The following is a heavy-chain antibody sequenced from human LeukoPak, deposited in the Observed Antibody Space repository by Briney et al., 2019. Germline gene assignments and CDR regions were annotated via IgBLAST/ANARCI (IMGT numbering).Heavy chain of an antibody. D-gene: IGHD6-25*01. CDR2: IDSTGAYT. CDR3: AKGSAAGRPYYFDY. J-gene: IGHJ4*02. CDR1: GLIFSNYA. Sequence: GGSLRLSCAASGLIFSNYAMSWVRQAPGKGLEWVSAIDSTGAYTWYADSVKGRFTISKDSSKTILYLQMNSLRAEDAAVYFCAKGSAAGRPYYFDYWGQGTLVTVSS. V-gene: IGHV3-23*01.